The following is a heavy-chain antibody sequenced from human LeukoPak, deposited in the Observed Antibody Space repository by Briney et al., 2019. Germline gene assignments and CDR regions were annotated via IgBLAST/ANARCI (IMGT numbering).Heavy chain of an antibody. V-gene: IGHV3-21*01. D-gene: IGHD1-1*01. CDR2: ISSSSTYI. CDR3: ARDHEQVVQLDAFDI. J-gene: IGHJ3*02. Sequence: GGSLRLSCAASGFTFSSYSMNWVRQAPGKGLEWVSSISSSSTYIYYADSVKGRFTISRDDAKNSLYLQLNSLRAEDTAVYYCARDHEQVVQLDAFDIWGQGTMVTVSS. CDR1: GFTFSSYS.